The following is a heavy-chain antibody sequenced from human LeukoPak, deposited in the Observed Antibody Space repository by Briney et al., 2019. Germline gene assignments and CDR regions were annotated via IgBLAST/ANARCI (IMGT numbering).Heavy chain of an antibody. V-gene: IGHV1-8*01. J-gene: IGHJ4*02. CDR3: ARVGYYDSSGYSPFDY. D-gene: IGHD3-22*01. CDR1: GYTFTSYD. Sequence: GASVKVSCKASGYTFTSYDMNWVRQATGQGLEWMGWMNPNSGNTGYAQKFQGRVTMTRNTSISTAYMELSSLRSEDTAVYYCARVGYYDSSGYSPFDYWGQGTLVTVSS. CDR2: MNPNSGNT.